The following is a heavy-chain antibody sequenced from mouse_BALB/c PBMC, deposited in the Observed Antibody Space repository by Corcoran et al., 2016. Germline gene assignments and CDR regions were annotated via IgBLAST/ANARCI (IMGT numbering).Heavy chain of an antibody. Sequence: EVELQQSGAELVKPGASVKLSCTASGFNIKDTYMHWVKQRPEQGLEWIGRIDPANGSTKYDPKFQGKATMTAATSANTVYLQLSSLTSEATAVYYCGRSREGNYVVYWGQGTTLTVSS. CDR3: GRSREGNYVVY. D-gene: IGHD2-1*01. CDR1: GFNIKDTY. CDR2: IDPANGST. V-gene: IGHV14-3*02. J-gene: IGHJ2*01.